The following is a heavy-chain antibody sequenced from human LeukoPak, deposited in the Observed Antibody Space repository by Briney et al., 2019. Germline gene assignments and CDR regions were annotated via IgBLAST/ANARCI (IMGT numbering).Heavy chain of an antibody. CDR3: ARANYDFWSGYYPMDY. CDR2: IDAGNGNT. J-gene: IGHJ4*02. D-gene: IGHD3-3*01. Sequence: ASVKVSCKASGGTFSSYAISWVRQAPGQRLEWMGWIDAGNGNTKYSQEFQGRVTITRDTSASTAYMELSSLRSEDMAVYYCARANYDFWSGYYPMDYWGQGTLVTVSS. CDR1: GGTFSSYA. V-gene: IGHV1-3*03.